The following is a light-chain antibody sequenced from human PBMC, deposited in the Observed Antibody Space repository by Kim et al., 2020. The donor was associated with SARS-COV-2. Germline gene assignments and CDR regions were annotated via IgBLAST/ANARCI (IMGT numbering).Light chain of an antibody. V-gene: IGLV10-54*04. J-gene: IGLJ3*02. Sequence: QAGLTQPPSVSTGLGQTATLTCTGNSNNVGDQGAAWLQQHQGRPPKLLSYRNNNRPSGISERFSASTSGNTAYLTIAELQPEDEADYYCSAWDNNLSAWVFGGGTKVTVL. CDR3: SAWDNNLSAWV. CDR1: SNNVGDQG. CDR2: RNN.